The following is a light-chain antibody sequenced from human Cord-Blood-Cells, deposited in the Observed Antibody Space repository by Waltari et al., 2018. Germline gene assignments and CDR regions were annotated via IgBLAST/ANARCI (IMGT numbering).Light chain of an antibody. Sequence: EIVMTQSPATLSVSPGERATLSCRAIQSVSRNLAWYQQKPGHAPRLLIYGASTRATGIPARFSGSGSGTEFTLTISSLQSEDFAVCYCQQYNNWPWTFGQGTKVEIK. CDR1: QSVSRN. J-gene: IGKJ1*01. V-gene: IGKV3-15*01. CDR2: GAS. CDR3: QQYNNWPWT.